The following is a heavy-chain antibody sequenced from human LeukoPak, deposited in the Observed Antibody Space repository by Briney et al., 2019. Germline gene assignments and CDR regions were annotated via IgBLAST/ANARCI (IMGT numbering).Heavy chain of an antibody. D-gene: IGHD3-16*01. CDR2: INHSGST. V-gene: IGHV4-34*01. CDR1: GGSFSGYY. J-gene: IGHJ4*02. Sequence: QTSETLSLTCAVYGGSFSGYYWSWIRQPPGKGLEWIGEINHSGSTNYNPSLKSRVTISVDTSKNQFSLKLSSVTAADTAVYYWARVGSSVQRFYLDYWGQGTLVTVSS. CDR3: ARVGSSVQRFYLDY.